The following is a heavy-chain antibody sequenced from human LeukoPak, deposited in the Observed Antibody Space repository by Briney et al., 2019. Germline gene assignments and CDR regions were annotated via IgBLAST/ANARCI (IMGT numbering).Heavy chain of an antibody. CDR3: ARSQYYYDSSGYSPPWWYFDY. J-gene: IGHJ4*02. D-gene: IGHD3-22*01. CDR1: SGSFSGYY. Sequence: PSETLSLTCAVYSGSFSGYYWSWIRQPPGKGLEWIGYIYTSGSTNYNPSLKSRVTISVDTSKNQFSLKLSSVTAADTAVYYCARSQYYYDSSGYSPPWWYFDYWGQGTLVTVSS. V-gene: IGHV4-4*09. CDR2: IYTSGST.